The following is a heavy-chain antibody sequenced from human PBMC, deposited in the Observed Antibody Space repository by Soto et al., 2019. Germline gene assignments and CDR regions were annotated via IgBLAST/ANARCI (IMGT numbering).Heavy chain of an antibody. CDR1: GGSISSYY. V-gene: IGHV4-4*07. J-gene: IGHJ5*02. CDR2: IYTSGST. CDR3: SGGCFSEWFDP. D-gene: IGHD1-26*01. Sequence: KPSETLSLTCTVSGGSISSYYWSWIRQPAGKGLEWIGRIYTSGSTNYNPSLKSRVPMSVDTSTNQFSLKLSSVTAADTAVYYCSGGCFSEWFDPWGEGTLVTVSS.